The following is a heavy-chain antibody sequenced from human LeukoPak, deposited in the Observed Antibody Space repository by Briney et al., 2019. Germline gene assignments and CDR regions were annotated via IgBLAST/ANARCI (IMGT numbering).Heavy chain of an antibody. Sequence: GGSLRLSCAASGFTFSSYAMSWVRQAPGKGLEWVSAISGSGGSTYYADSVKGRFTISRDNSKNTLYLQMNSLRAEDTAVYYCARSIAVAGTYYFDYWGQGTLVTVSS. D-gene: IGHD6-19*01. CDR3: ARSIAVAGTYYFDY. J-gene: IGHJ4*02. CDR2: ISGSGGST. V-gene: IGHV3-23*01. CDR1: GFTFSSYA.